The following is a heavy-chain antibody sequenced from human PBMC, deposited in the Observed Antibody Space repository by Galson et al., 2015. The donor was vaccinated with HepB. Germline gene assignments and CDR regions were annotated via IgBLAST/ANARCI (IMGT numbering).Heavy chain of an antibody. CDR1: GFTFSSYV. J-gene: IGHJ3*02. Sequence: SLRLSCAASGFTFSSYVMRWVRQAPGKGLEWVSTISGSGGSTSYADSVKGRFTISRDNSKNTLYLQMNSLRAEDTAIYYCAKDREAGVPAAIYAFDMWGQGTMVTVSS. CDR3: AKDREAGVPAAIYAFDM. V-gene: IGHV3-23*01. D-gene: IGHD2-2*02. CDR2: ISGSGGST.